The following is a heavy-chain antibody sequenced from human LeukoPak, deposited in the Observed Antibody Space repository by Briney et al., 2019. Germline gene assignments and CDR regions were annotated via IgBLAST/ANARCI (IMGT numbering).Heavy chain of an antibody. J-gene: IGHJ4*02. V-gene: IGHV4-38-2*02. CDR1: GYSISSGYY. CDR2: IYHSGNT. Sequence: SETLSLTCTVSGYSISSGYYWGWIRQPPGKGLEWIGNIYHSGNTYYKPSLKSRVTISLDTSKNQFSLKLSSVTAADTAVYYCAKLGNYDSMIDYWGQGTLVTVSS. CDR3: AKLGNYDSMIDY. D-gene: IGHD3-3*01.